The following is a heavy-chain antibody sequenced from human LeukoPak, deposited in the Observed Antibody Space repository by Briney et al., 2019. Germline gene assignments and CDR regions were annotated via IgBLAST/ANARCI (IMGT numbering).Heavy chain of an antibody. V-gene: IGHV3-7*01. CDR3: ARLIGTTGFDY. CDR2: IKQDGSDK. D-gene: IGHD1-1*01. Sequence: PGGSLRLSCAASGFPFSSYWMSWVRQAPGKGLEWVANIKQDGSDKYYVDSMKGRFTISRDNAKNSLYLQLNSLRADDTAVYYCARLIGTTGFDYWGQGTLVTVSS. CDR1: GFPFSSYW. J-gene: IGHJ4*02.